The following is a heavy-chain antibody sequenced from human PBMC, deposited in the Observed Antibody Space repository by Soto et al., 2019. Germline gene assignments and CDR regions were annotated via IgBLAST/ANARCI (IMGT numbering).Heavy chain of an antibody. V-gene: IGHV1-8*01. D-gene: IGHD3-3*01. CDR3: ARVLRFLEWSIGY. CDR2: MNPNSGNT. Sequence: ASVKVSCKASGYTFTSYDINWVRQATGQGLEWMGWMNPNSGNTGYAQKFQGRVTMTRNTSISTAYMELSSLRSEDTAVYYCARVLRFLEWSIGYWGQGTLVPVSS. CDR1: GYTFTSYD. J-gene: IGHJ4*02.